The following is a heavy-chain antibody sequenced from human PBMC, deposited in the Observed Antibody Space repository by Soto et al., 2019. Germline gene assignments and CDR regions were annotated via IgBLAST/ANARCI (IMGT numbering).Heavy chain of an antibody. CDR1: GFTFSSYA. J-gene: IGHJ5*02. V-gene: IGHV3-23*01. CDR2: ISGSGGST. Sequence: GGSLRLSCAASGFTFSSYAMSWVRQAPGKGLEWVSAISGSGGSTYYADSVKGRFTISRDNSKNTLYLQMNSLRAEDTAVYYCAKDRITMVRGVIEEPKNWFDPWGQGTLVTVSS. CDR3: AKDRITMVRGVIEEPKNWFDP. D-gene: IGHD3-10*01.